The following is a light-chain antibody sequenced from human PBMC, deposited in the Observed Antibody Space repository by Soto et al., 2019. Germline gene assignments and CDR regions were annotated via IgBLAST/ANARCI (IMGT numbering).Light chain of an antibody. V-gene: IGKV1-39*01. CDR1: QTSGYY. CDR2: AAS. CDR3: KQSYSTPWT. J-gene: IGKJ1*01. Sequence: DHQMTQAPSSLSASVGSRVTITRSPSQTSGYYLNWYQQKPGKAPDLLIDAASNLQSGVPSRFSGSGYGTDFTLAITNLQPEDFATYYCKQSYSTPWTFGQGTKVDIK.